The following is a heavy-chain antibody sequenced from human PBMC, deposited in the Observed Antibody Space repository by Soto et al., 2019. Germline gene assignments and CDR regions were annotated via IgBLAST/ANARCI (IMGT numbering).Heavy chain of an antibody. D-gene: IGHD2-2*01. J-gene: IGHJ3*02. CDR1: GFTFSTYA. CDR2: ISGSGGDS. V-gene: IGHV3-23*01. Sequence: PGGSLRLSCASSGFTFSTYAMSWVRQAPGKGLEWVSAISGSGGDSYYADSVKGRFTISRDNSKNTLYLQMNSLRAEDTAVYYCAKDVRSRSSYDAFDIWGQGTMVTVSS. CDR3: AKDVRSRSSYDAFDI.